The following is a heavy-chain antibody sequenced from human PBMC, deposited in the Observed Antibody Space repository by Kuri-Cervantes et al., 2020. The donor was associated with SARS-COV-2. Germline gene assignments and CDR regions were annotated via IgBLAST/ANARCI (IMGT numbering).Heavy chain of an antibody. J-gene: IGHJ6*02. V-gene: IGHV4-59*01. CDR2: IYSTGAT. Sequence: ESLKISCTVSGGSIKNYFWTWIRQSPGKGLEWIGHIYSTGATNYNPSLKSRVTISVDTSKNQFSLRLSSVTAADTAVYYCARDTGTYCSDISCYGYYYYYGMDVWGQGTTVTVSS. D-gene: IGHD2-2*01. CDR3: ARDTGTYCSDISCYGYYYYYGMDV. CDR1: GGSIKNYF.